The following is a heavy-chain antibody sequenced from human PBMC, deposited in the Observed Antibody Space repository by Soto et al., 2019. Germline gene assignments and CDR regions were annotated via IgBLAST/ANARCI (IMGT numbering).Heavy chain of an antibody. V-gene: IGHV2-5*01. J-gene: IGHJ4*02. D-gene: IGHD6-13*01. Sequence: QITLKESGPTLVKPTQTLTLTCTFSGFSLSTSGVGVGWIRQPPGKALECLALIYWNDDKRYSPSLKSRLTITKYTSKNQVVLTMTNMDPVDTATYYCAHGENSGYSNTWYYFDYWVQGTLVTVSS. CDR2: IYWNDDK. CDR1: GFSLSTSGVG. CDR3: AHGENSGYSNTWYYFDY.